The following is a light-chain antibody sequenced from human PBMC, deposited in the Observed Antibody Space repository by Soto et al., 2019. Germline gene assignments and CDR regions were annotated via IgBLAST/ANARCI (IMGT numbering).Light chain of an antibody. Sequence: EVVMTQSPVTLSVAPGEGTTLSCRASQSIKSDLAWYQQKPGQAPRLLIRGGSTRAAGIPHRFSGYGSGTEFTLTTTSLQSEDFGVYYCHQYNDWPGTFGQGTKVEV. CDR3: HQYNDWPGT. CDR1: QSIKSD. J-gene: IGKJ1*01. V-gene: IGKV3-15*01. CDR2: GGS.